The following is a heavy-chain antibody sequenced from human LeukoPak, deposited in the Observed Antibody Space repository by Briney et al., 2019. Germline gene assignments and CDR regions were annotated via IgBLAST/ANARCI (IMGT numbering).Heavy chain of an antibody. J-gene: IGHJ4*02. CDR1: GGTFSSYA. CDR2: IIPIFGTA. D-gene: IGHD3-3*01. Sequence: GASVKVSCKASGGTFSSYAISWVRQAPGQGLEWMGGIIPIFGTANYAQKFQGRVTITADESTSTAYMELSSLRSEDTAVYYCAREEFKEWLIPNDYWGQGTLVTVSS. V-gene: IGHV1-69*13. CDR3: AREEFKEWLIPNDY.